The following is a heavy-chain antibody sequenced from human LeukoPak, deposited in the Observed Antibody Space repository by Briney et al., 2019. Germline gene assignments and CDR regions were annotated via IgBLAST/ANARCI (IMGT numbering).Heavy chain of an antibody. CDR3: ARAGVAVAATLWD. CDR1: GXTFSGFW. Sequence: TGGSLRLSCAASGXTFSGFWMNWVRQAPGKGLEWVVNLKQDGSEIYYEVSVKGRFTISRDNAKNSLYLQMNSLRVEETAVYYCARAGVAVAATLWDWGQGALVTVSS. CDR2: LKQDGSEI. V-gene: IGHV3-7*04. J-gene: IGHJ4*02. D-gene: IGHD6-19*01.